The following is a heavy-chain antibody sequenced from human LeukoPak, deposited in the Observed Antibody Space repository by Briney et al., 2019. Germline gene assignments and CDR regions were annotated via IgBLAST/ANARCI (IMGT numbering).Heavy chain of an antibody. D-gene: IGHD2-21*01. J-gene: IGHJ5*01. Sequence: GGSLRLSCVASGFSFGNYAMSWVRQAPGKGLQWVSQISGTGGATWYAGFARDRFTISRDNSKKTLDLQMSGLRVEDTAMYYCVKDPRDTYGTNWFVSWGQGTLLIVSS. CDR2: ISGTGGAT. CDR3: VKDPRDTYGTNWFVS. CDR1: GFSFGNYA. V-gene: IGHV3-23*01.